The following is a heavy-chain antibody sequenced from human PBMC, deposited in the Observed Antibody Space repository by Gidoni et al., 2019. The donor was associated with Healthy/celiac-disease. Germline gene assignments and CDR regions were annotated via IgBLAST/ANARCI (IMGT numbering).Heavy chain of an antibody. CDR2: IYYSGST. CDR3: ARFLGSSWSPMNDY. CDR1: Y. J-gene: IGHJ4*02. V-gene: IGHV4-39*01. D-gene: IGHD6-13*01. Sequence: YWGWIRQPPGKGLEWIGSIYYSGSTYYNPSLKSRVTISVDTSKNQFSLKLSSVTAADTAVYYCARFLGSSWSPMNDYWGQGTLVTVSS.